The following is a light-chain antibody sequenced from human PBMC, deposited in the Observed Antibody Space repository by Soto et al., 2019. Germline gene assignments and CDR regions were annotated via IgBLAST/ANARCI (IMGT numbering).Light chain of an antibody. Sequence: EIVLTQSPGTLSLSPGERATLSCRASQSVATIYLAWYQQQPGQAPKLLLSGTSTRATGSPDRFSGSGSGTHFALTINRLEHEDFAVYYCQQHGSSARTFGQGTRV. CDR2: GTS. CDR3: QQHGSSART. CDR1: QSVATIY. J-gene: IGKJ1*01. V-gene: IGKV3-20*01.